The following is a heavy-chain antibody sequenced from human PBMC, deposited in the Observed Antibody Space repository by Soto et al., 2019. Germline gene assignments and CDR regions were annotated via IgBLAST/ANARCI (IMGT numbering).Heavy chain of an antibody. Sequence: SETLSLTCTVSGGSISSYYWSWIRQPPGKGLERIGYIYYSGSTNYNPSLKSRVNISVDTSKNQFSLKLSSVIAADTAVYYCARGGKPAYDFWSGYPEYFQHWGQGTLVTVS. CDR1: GGSISSYY. CDR3: ARGGKPAYDFWSGYPEYFQH. J-gene: IGHJ1*01. V-gene: IGHV4-59*01. D-gene: IGHD3-3*01. CDR2: IYYSGST.